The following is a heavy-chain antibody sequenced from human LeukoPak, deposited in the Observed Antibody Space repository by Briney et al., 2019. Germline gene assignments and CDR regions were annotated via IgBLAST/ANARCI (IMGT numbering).Heavy chain of an antibody. J-gene: IGHJ4*02. Sequence: GGSLRLSCTASGFTFGDYAMSWVRQAPGKGLEWVGFIRSKAYGGTTEYAASAKGRFTISRDDSISIAYLQMNSLKTEDTAVYYCTTLYYDFWSGYSPFDFWGQGTLVTVSS. V-gene: IGHV3-49*04. CDR2: IRSKAYGGTT. CDR3: TTLYYDFWSGYSPFDF. CDR1: GFTFGDYA. D-gene: IGHD3-3*01.